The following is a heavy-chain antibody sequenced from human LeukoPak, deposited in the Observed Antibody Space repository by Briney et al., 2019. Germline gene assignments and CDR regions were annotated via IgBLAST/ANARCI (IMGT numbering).Heavy chain of an antibody. D-gene: IGHD3-3*01. CDR2: IYHSGST. V-gene: IGHV4-30-2*01. CDR3: ARGRYYDFWSGYYIVPPFFDY. J-gene: IGHJ4*02. Sequence: SETLSLTCAVSGGSISSGGYSWSWIRQPPGKGLEWIGYIYHSGSTYYNPSLKSRVTISVDTSKNQFSLKLSSVTAADTAVYYCARGRYYDFWSGYYIVPPFFDYWGQGTLVTVSS. CDR1: GGSISSGGYS.